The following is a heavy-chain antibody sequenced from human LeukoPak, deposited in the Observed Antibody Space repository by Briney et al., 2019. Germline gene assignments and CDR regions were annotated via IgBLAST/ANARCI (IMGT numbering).Heavy chain of an antibody. CDR1: GGSISSYY. V-gene: IGHV4-59*08. CDR2: IFYSGST. CDR3: ARSIGLLWFGNDY. D-gene: IGHD3-10*01. Sequence: PSETLSLTCTVSGGSISSYYWSWIRQPPGKGLEWIGYIFYSGSTNYNPSLKSRVTISVDTSKNQFSLKLSSVTAADTAVYYCARSIGLLWFGNDYWGQGTLVTVSS. J-gene: IGHJ4*02.